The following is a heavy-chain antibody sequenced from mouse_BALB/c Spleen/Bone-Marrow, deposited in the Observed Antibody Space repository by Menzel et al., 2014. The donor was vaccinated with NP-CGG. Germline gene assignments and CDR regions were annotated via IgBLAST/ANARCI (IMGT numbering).Heavy chain of an antibody. J-gene: IGHJ2*01. Sequence: DVKLQESGPELVKPGASVKISCKASGYSFTGYFMNWAKQSHGKSLEWIGRINPYNGDTFNNQKFKGKATLTVDKSSSTAHMELLSLTSEDSAVYYCEVPYYYGSSDFDYWGQGTALTVSS. CDR2: INPYNGDT. CDR1: GYSFTGYF. D-gene: IGHD1-1*01. V-gene: IGHV1-37*01. CDR3: EVPYYYGSSDFDY.